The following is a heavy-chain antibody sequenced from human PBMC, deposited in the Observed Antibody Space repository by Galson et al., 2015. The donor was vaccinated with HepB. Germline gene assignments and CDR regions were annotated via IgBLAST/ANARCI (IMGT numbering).Heavy chain of an antibody. V-gene: IGHV3-30*04. J-gene: IGHJ4*02. CDR2: ISGDGKTT. Sequence: SLRLSCAASGFSFTTYNMHWVRQGPVKGLEWFAIISGDGKTTFYADSVRGRFTISRDNSKNTLFLQMHSLRPEDTAVYYCARDFNWNYDYWGQGTLVTVS. D-gene: IGHD1-1*01. CDR3: ARDFNWNYDY. CDR1: GFSFTTYN.